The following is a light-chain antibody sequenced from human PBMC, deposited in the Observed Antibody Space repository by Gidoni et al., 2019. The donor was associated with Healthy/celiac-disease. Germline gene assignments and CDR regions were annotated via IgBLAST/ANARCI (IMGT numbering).Light chain of an antibody. J-gene: IGKJ4*01. Sequence: GDRVTITCRASQGISSYLDWYQQKPGKAPKLLIYAASTLQSGVPSRFSGSGSGTDFTLTISCLQSEDFATYYCQQYYSYSLTFGGGTKVEIK. CDR3: QQYYSYSLT. V-gene: IGKV1-8*01. CDR1: QGISSY. CDR2: AAS.